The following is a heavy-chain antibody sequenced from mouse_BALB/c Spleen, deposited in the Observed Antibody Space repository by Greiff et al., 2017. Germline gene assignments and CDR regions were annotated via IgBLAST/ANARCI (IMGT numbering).Heavy chain of an antibody. D-gene: IGHD2-4*01. CDR2: IHYSGST. Sequence: EVQGVESGPDLVKPSQSLSLTCTVTGYSITSGYSWHWIRQFPGNKLEWMGYIHYSGSTNYNPSLKSRISITRDTSKNQFFLQLNSVTTEDTATYYCARDYYDYDEDHQACFAYWGQGTLVTVSA. CDR3: ARDYYDYDEDHQACFAY. CDR1: GYSITSGYS. V-gene: IGHV3-1*02. J-gene: IGHJ3*01.